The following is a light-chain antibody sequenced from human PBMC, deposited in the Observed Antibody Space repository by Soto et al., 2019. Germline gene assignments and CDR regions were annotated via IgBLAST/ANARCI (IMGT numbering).Light chain of an antibody. CDR2: DAS. V-gene: IGKV3-11*01. CDR3: QKYGTSEII. CDR1: QSVSSY. J-gene: IGKJ5*01. Sequence: EIVLTQSPATLSLSPGERATLSCRASQSVSSYLAWYQQKPGQAPRLLIYDASNRATGIPARFSGSGSGTDFTLTISRLEPEDFAVFFCQKYGTSEIIFGQGTRLEIK.